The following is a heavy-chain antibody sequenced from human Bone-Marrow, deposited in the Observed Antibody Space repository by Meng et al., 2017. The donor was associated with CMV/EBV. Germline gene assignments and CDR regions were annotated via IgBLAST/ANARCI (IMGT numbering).Heavy chain of an antibody. Sequence: GSLRLSCAVYGGSFSGYNWSWIRQSPGKGLEWIGEINHGGSTNYNPSLKSRFTISVETSKNQFSLKLSSVTAADTAVYYCVRECTSSSSTINPSFDYWGQGTLVTVSS. D-gene: IGHD6-6*01. J-gene: IGHJ4*02. CDR2: INHGGST. CDR1: GGSFSGYN. CDR3: VRECTSSSSTINPSFDY. V-gene: IGHV4-34*01.